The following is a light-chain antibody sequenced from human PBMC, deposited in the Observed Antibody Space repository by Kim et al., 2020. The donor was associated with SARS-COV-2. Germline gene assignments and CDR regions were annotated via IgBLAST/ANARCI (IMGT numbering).Light chain of an antibody. V-gene: IGLV3-21*04. Sequence: APGKTARITCGGNNIGSKSVHWYQQKPGQAPVLVIYYESDRPSGIPERVSGSNSGNTATLTISRVEAGDEADYYCQVWDSSSDHVVFGGGTKLTVL. CDR2: YES. CDR3: QVWDSSSDHVV. CDR1: NIGSKS. J-gene: IGLJ2*01.